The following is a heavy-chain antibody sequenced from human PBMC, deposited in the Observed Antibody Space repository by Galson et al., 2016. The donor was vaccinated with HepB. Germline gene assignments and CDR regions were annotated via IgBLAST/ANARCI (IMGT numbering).Heavy chain of an antibody. J-gene: IGHJ4*02. D-gene: IGHD6-6*01. CDR1: GGSMDNYY. Sequence: SETLSLTCTVSGGSMDNYYWSWIRQSPGKGPEWIGFIYYRGSTNYNPSLKSRVTISVDTSKNQFSLKLSSVTAADTAVYYCARDGSYSSSSVYFDAWGPGILVTVSS. CDR3: ARDGSYSSSSVYFDA. V-gene: IGHV4-59*01. CDR2: IYYRGST.